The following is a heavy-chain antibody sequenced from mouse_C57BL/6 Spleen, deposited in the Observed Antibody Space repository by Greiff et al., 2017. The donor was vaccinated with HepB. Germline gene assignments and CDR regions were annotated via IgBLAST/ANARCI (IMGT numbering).Heavy chain of an antibody. CDR1: GYTFTSYW. D-gene: IGHD1-1*01. CDR2: IDPSDSYT. V-gene: IGHV1-69*01. Sequence: VQLQQPGAELVMPGASVKLSCKASGYTFTSYWMHWVKQRPGQGLEWIGEIDPSDSYTNYNQKFKGKSTLTVDKSSSTAYMQLSSLTSEDSAVYYCARPSTTVVDWYFDVWGTGTTVTVSS. J-gene: IGHJ1*03. CDR3: ARPSTTVVDWYFDV.